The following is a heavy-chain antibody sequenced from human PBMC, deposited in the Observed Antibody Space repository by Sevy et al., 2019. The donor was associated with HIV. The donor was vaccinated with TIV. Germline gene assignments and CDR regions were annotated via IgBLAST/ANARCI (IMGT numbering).Heavy chain of an antibody. CDR1: GFTFSNAW. Sequence: GGCLRLSCAASGFTFSNAWMNWVRQAPGKGLEWVGHIKSKSDGGTTDYAAPVKGRFTISRDESKNTLYLQMNSLKTDDTAVYYSNTDDSSAMVRGLNWFDPWGQGTLVTVSS. CDR2: IKSKSDGGTT. J-gene: IGHJ5*02. D-gene: IGHD3-10*01. V-gene: IGHV3-15*01. CDR3: NTDDSSAMVRGLNWFDP.